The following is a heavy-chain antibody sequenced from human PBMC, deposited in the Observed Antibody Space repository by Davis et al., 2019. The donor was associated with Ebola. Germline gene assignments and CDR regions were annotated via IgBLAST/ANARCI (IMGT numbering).Heavy chain of an antibody. CDR3: ARGCSSTSCSYYYGMDV. Sequence: ASVKVSCKASGYTFTSYGISWVRQAPGQGLEWMGWINPNSGGTNYAQKFQGWVTMTRDTSISTAYMELSRLRSDDTAVYYCARGCSSTSCSYYYGMDVWGQGTTVTVSS. J-gene: IGHJ6*02. CDR1: GYTFTSYG. CDR2: INPNSGGT. D-gene: IGHD2-2*01. V-gene: IGHV1-2*04.